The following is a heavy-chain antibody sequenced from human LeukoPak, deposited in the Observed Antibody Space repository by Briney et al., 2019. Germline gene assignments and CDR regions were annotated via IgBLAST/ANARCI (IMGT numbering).Heavy chain of an antibody. CDR2: ISSNGGST. J-gene: IGHJ4*02. Sequence: PGGSLRLSCAASGFTFSSYAMHWVRQAPGKGLEYVSAISSNGGSTYYANSVKGRFTISRDNSKNTLYLQMGSLRAEDMAAYYCARARIAVAQSLIDYWGQGTLVTVSS. CDR1: GFTFSSYA. V-gene: IGHV3-64*01. D-gene: IGHD6-19*01. CDR3: ARARIAVAQSLIDY.